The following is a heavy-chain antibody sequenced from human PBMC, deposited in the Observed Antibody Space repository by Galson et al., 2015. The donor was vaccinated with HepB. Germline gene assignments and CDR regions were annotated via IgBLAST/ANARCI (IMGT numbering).Heavy chain of an antibody. CDR2: IDPSDSYT. CDR3: ASSRLLWFGESPYWGFDY. D-gene: IGHD3-10*01. Sequence: QSGAEVKKPGESLRISCKGSGYSFTSYWISWVRQMPGKGLEWMGRIDPSDSYTNYSPSFQGHVTISADKSISTAYLQWSSLKASDTAMYYCASSRLLWFGESPYWGFDYWGQGTLVTVSS. V-gene: IGHV5-10-1*01. J-gene: IGHJ4*02. CDR1: GYSFTSYW.